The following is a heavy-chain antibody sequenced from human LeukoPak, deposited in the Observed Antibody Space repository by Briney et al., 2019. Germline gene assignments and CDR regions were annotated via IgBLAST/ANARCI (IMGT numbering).Heavy chain of an antibody. J-gene: IGHJ6*02. Sequence: ASVKVSCKASGYTFTGYYMHWVRQAPGQGLEWMGWINPNSGGTNYAQKFQGRVTMTEDTSTDTAYMELSSLRSEDTAVYYCATGSRGRGYSGYDDIRLYYYGMDVWGQGTTVTVSS. CDR3: ATGSRGRGYSGYDDIRLYYYGMDV. V-gene: IGHV1-2*02. CDR1: GYTFTGYY. D-gene: IGHD5-12*01. CDR2: INPNSGGT.